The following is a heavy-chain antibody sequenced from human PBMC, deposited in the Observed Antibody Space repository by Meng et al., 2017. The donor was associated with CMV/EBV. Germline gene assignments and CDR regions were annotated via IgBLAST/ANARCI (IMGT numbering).Heavy chain of an antibody. Sequence: EVQLVYTAAGSVWPGGSLRISCAASGLPVSSNYMSWGRQAPGKGLEWVSVIYSGGSTYYADSVKGRFTISRDNSKNTLYLKMNSLRAEDTAVYYCARGNSVGDYWGQGTLVTVSS. CDR3: ARGNSVGDY. D-gene: IGHD2/OR15-2a*01. CDR2: IYSGGST. J-gene: IGHJ4*02. V-gene: IGHV3-66*01. CDR1: GLPVSSNY.